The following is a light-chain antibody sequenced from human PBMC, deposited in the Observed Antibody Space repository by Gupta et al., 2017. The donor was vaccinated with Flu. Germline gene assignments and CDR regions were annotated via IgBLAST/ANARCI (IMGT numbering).Light chain of an antibody. CDR2: STS. J-gene: IGKJ4*01. CDR1: QDINNY. CDR3: QQYDSLPLA. Sequence: PSSRSAAEGDRVTITCQASQDINNYLNWYQHKPGKAPELLIYSTSYLETGVPSRFSGSGSGTDFTFTISSLQPEEIATYYCQQYDSLPLAFGGGTKVEIK. V-gene: IGKV1-33*01.